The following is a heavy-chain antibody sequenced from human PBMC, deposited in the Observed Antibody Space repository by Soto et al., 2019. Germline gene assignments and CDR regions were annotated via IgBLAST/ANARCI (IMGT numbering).Heavy chain of an antibody. CDR1: GFPFNNYG. CDR2: VSKSDYT. J-gene: IGHJ4*02. D-gene: IGHD2-2*01. CDR3: AREDSIIIPAVSDF. V-gene: IGHV3-21*01. Sequence: GGSLRLSCTVSGFPFNNYGINWVRQAPGKGLEWVSSVSKSDYTYYSDSVKGRFTVSRDNAKNSVSLQMNTLRVEDTAVYYCAREDSIIIPAVSDFWGQGTLVTVSS.